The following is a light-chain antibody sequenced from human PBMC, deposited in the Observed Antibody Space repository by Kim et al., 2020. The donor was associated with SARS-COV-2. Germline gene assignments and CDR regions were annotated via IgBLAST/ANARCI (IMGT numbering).Light chain of an antibody. Sequence: ASVGDRVTITCRASQGIFSALAWYQQTPGKTPKFLIYDASTLESGVPSRFSGSGSGTDFTLTISSLEPEDFAVYYCQQRSNWRGLTFGGGTKVDIK. V-gene: IGKV1-13*02. CDR2: DAS. CDR1: QGIFSA. J-gene: IGKJ4*01. CDR3: QQRSNWRGLT.